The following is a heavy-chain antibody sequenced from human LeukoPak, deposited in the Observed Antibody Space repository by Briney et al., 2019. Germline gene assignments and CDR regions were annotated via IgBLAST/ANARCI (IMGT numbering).Heavy chain of an antibody. CDR1: GYTFTGYY. V-gene: IGHV1-2*02. Sequence: ASVKVSCKASGYTFTGYYMHWVRQAPGQGLEWMGWINPNSGGTNYAQKLQGRVTMTTDTSTSTAYMELRSLRSDDTAVYYCARQRHYYGSGSLCDYWGQGTLVTVSS. CDR2: INPNSGGT. J-gene: IGHJ4*02. D-gene: IGHD3-10*01. CDR3: ARQRHYYGSGSLCDY.